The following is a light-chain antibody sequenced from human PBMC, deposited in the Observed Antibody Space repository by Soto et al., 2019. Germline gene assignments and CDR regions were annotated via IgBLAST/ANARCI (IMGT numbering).Light chain of an antibody. J-gene: IGKJ5*01. V-gene: IGKV1-9*01. CDR1: QVISTS. CDR3: QQLFDAPIT. Sequence: DIQLTQSPSFLAPSIGESVTITCRASQVISTSLAWYQVKPGKAPKLLIYAASTLESGVPSRFSATVSGTEFSLTITSLQPEDSATYYCQQLFDAPITFGQGTHWRL. CDR2: AAS.